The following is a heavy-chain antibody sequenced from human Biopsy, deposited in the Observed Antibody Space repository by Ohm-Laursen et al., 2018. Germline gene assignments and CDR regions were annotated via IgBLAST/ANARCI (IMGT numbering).Heavy chain of an antibody. CDR3: ARGGAGGGDY. J-gene: IGHJ4*02. V-gene: IGHV3-21*01. CDR2: VTTTSSYI. CDR1: GFDFSDYS. D-gene: IGHD2-15*01. Sequence: SLRLSCTASGFDFSDYSMSWVRQAPGKGPEWVSSVTTTSSYIYYADSVKGRFTISRDNAKNSLYLQMNSLRAEDTAVYYCARGGAGGGDYWGQGTLVTVSS.